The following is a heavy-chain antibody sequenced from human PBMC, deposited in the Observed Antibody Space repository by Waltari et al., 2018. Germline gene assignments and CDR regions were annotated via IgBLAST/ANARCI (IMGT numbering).Heavy chain of an antibody. J-gene: IGHJ3*02. V-gene: IGHV3-21*01. D-gene: IGHD6-13*01. Sequence: EVQLVESGGGLVKPGGSLRVSYAASGFTLRSYSMNWVGQAPGKGLEWVSSISSSSSYIYYADSVKGRFTISRDNAKNSLYLQMNSLRAEDTAVYYCARVRSSWYNDAFDIWGQGTMVTVSS. CDR3: ARVRSSWYNDAFDI. CDR1: GFTLRSYS. CDR2: ISSSSSYI.